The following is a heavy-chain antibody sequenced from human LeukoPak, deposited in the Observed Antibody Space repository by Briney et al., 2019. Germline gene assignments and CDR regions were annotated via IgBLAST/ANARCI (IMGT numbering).Heavy chain of an antibody. CDR2: IYHSGST. V-gene: IGHV4-4*02. J-gene: IGHJ4*02. Sequence: SETLSLTCAVSGGSISSSNWWSWVRQPPGKGLEWIGEIYHSGSTNYNPSLKSRVTISVDKSKNQFSLKLSSVTAADTAVYYCANTVTTVTTRYFDYWGQGTLVTVSS. CDR3: ANTVTTVTTRYFDY. D-gene: IGHD4-17*01. CDR1: GGSISSSNW.